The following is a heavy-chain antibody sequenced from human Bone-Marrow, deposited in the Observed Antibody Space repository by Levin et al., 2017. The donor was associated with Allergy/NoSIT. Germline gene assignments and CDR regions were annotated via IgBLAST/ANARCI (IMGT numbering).Heavy chain of an antibody. CDR3: ARETAGSPTFQH. D-gene: IGHD6-19*01. V-gene: IGHV3-33*01. CDR1: GFTFSSYG. J-gene: IGHJ1*01. CDR2: IWYDGSNK. Sequence: PGGSLRLSCAASGFTFSSYGMHWVRQAPGKGLEWVAVIWYDGSNKYYADSVKGRFTISRDNSKNTLYLQMNSLRAEDTAVYYCARETAGSPTFQHWGQGTLVTVSS.